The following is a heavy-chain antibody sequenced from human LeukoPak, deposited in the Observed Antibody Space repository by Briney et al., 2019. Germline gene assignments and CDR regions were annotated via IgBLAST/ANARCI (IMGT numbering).Heavy chain of an antibody. Sequence: GGSLRLSCAASGFTFSDYYMSWIRQAPGKGLEWVSYISSSGSYTNYADSVKGRFTISRDNAKNSLYLQMNSLRAEDTAVYYCTRERYRATYDYWGQGTLVTVSS. J-gene: IGHJ4*02. CDR3: TRERYRATYDY. V-gene: IGHV3-11*06. CDR1: GFTFSDYY. CDR2: ISSSGSYT. D-gene: IGHD5-12*01.